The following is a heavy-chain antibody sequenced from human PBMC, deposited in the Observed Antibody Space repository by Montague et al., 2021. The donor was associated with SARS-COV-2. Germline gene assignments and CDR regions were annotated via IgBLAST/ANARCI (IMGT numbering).Heavy chain of an antibody. Sequence: SETLSLTCAVYGGSFSGYCWSWIRQPPGKGLEWIGEINHSGSTNYNPSLQSRVTISVDTSKNQFSLKLSSVTAADTAVYYSARGSRQWLVRPPHYYYFDYWGQGTLVTVSS. CDR1: GGSFSGYC. CDR2: INHSGST. J-gene: IGHJ4*02. CDR3: ARGSRQWLVRPPHYYYFDY. D-gene: IGHD6-19*01. V-gene: IGHV4-34*01.